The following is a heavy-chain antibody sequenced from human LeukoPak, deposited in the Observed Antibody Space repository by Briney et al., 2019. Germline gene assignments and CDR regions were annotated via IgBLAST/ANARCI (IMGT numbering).Heavy chain of an antibody. CDR1: GYTFTSYG. Sequence: ASVKVSCKASGYTFTSYGISWVRQAPGQGLEWMGGIIPIFGTANYAQKFQGRVTITADESTSTAYMELSSLRSEDTAVYYCAGDSSGYKDSFFDYWGQGTLVTVSS. CDR3: AGDSSGYKDSFFDY. D-gene: IGHD3-22*01. CDR2: IIPIFGTA. J-gene: IGHJ4*02. V-gene: IGHV1-69*13.